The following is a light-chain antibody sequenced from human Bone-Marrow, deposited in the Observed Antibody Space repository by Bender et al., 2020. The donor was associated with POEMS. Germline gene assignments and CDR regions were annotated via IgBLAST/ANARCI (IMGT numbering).Light chain of an antibody. J-gene: IGLJ3*02. Sequence: QSALTQPRSVSGSPGQSVTISCTGTSSDVGDYRYVSWFQQHPGKAPKLMIYDVSKRPSGVPDRFSASKSGNTASLTISGLQAEDEGDYYCAAWDDSLNGRLFGGGTKLTVL. CDR2: DVS. CDR1: SSDVGDYRY. CDR3: AAWDDSLNGRL. V-gene: IGLV2-11*01.